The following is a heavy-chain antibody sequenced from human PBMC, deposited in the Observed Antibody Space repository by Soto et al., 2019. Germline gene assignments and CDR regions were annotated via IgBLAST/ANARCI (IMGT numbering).Heavy chain of an antibody. CDR1: GFTFSSYW. CDR2: IKSDGSNI. Sequence: EVQLVESGGGLVQPGGSLRLSCAASGFTFSSYWMHWVRQAPGKGLVWVSRIKSDGSNINYADSVKGRFTISRDNAKNTLYLQMNILRAEDTAIYYCARGGFSGSRSFIQGDYWGQGTLVTVSS. CDR3: ARGGFSGSRSFIQGDY. J-gene: IGHJ4*02. V-gene: IGHV3-74*01. D-gene: IGHD3-10*01.